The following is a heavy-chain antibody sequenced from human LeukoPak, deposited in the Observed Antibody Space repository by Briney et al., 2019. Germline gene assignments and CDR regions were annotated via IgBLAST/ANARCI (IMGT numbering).Heavy chain of an antibody. Sequence: GGSLRLSCAVSGITFSNYAMSWVRQAPGQGLEWVSAISNRGDTTYYTDSVKGRFTISRDNSRNTLYLQMNSLRADDTAVYYCAKVEGVAGPGGYWGQGTLVTVSS. CDR2: ISNRGDTT. D-gene: IGHD6-19*01. CDR3: AKVEGVAGPGGY. V-gene: IGHV3-23*01. CDR1: GITFSNYA. J-gene: IGHJ4*02.